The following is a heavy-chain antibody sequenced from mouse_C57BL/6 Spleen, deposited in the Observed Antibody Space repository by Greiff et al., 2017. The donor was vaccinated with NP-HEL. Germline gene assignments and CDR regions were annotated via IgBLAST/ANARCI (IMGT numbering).Heavy chain of an antibody. Sequence: EVKLVESEPGLVQPGSSMKLSCTASGCTFGDYYMAWVRQVPEKGLEWVANINYDGSSTHYLDSLKSRFIISRDNAKTILYLQMSSMKSEDTSTFYCARDDRISFAIAYWGQAASVTVSS. D-gene: IGHD6-2*01. CDR3: ARDDRISFAIAY. J-gene: IGHJ4*01. V-gene: IGHV5-16*01. CDR2: INYDGSST. CDR1: GCTFGDYY.